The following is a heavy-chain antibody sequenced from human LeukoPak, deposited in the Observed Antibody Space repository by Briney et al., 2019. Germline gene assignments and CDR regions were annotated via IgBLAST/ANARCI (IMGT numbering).Heavy chain of an antibody. J-gene: IGHJ4*02. D-gene: IGHD6-19*01. Sequence: ASVKVSCTASGYTFTGYYMHWVRQAPGQGLEWMGRINPNSGGTNYAQKFQGRVTMTTDTSTSTAYMELRSLRSDDTAVYYCARATSIAVAAPRCWGQGTLVTVSS. CDR2: INPNSGGT. CDR1: GYTFTGYY. V-gene: IGHV1-2*06. CDR3: ARATSIAVAAPRC.